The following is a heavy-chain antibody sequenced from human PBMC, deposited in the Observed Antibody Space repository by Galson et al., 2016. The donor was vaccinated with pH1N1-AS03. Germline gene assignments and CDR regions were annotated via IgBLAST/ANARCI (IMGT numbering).Heavy chain of an antibody. J-gene: IGHJ5*02. CDR1: GFNFSASA. D-gene: IGHD6-13*01. Sequence: SLRLSCAASGFNFSASAMHWVRQTSGKGLEWIGRIRAKAYNYATEYAAPVRGRFTISEDDSKNMAFLQMNSLKIEDTAVYYCTRHPRRAAGGLGGFDPWGQGTLVTVSS. CDR3: TRHPRRAAGGLGGFDP. V-gene: IGHV3-73*01. CDR2: IRAKAYNYAT.